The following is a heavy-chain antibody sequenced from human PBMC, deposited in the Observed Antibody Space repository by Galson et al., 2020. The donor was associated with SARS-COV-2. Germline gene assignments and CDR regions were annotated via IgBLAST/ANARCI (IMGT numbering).Heavy chain of an antibody. V-gene: IGHV3-30-3*01. CDR1: EFTFNKYA. D-gene: IGHD3-10*01. Sequence: GGSLRLSFAASEFTFNKYALHWVRQPPGKGLEWVASISHDGTNYYNADAVKGRFSISRDNAKNTLYLQMNTLRPEDTALYYCAREGSAGDYYYYGLDVWGQGTTVTVSS. J-gene: IGHJ6*02. CDR3: AREGSAGDYYYYGLDV. CDR2: ISHDGTNY.